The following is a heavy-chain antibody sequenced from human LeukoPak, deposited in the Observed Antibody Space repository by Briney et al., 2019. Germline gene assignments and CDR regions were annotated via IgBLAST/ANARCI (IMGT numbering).Heavy chain of an antibody. CDR2: ISPYNDNT. Sequence: GASVKVSCKTSGYTFTNYGLSWVRQAPGQGLEWMGWISPYNDNTNYAQKFQGRVTMTTDTSTRTAYMELRSLRSDDTAVYYCARRRDIVVSIAFDIWGQGTMVTVSS. V-gene: IGHV1-18*01. J-gene: IGHJ3*02. CDR1: GYTFTNYG. CDR3: ARRRDIVVSIAFDI. D-gene: IGHD5-12*01.